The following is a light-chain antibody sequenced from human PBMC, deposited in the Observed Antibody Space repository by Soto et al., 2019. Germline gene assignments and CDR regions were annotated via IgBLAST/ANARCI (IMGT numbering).Light chain of an antibody. Sequence: QSALTQPASVSGSPGQSITISCTGTGSDIGSYNYVSWYQHHPGKVPKFIIYDVTNRPSGVSDRFSGSKSGNTASLTISGLQAEYEADYYCNSYTSASTYVFGTGTKLTVL. CDR1: GSDIGSYNY. CDR2: DVT. V-gene: IGLV2-14*03. CDR3: NSYTSASTYV. J-gene: IGLJ1*01.